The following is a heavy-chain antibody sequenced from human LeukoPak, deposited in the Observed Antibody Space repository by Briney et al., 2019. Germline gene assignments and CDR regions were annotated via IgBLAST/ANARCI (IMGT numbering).Heavy chain of an antibody. V-gene: IGHV3-21*01. Sequence: GGSLRLSCAASAFTFNTYSMNWVRQAPGKGLEWVSSITRSSYIYYADSVKGRFTISRDNAKNSLYLQINSLRAEDTAVYYCAGYASSGRRDAFDTWGQGTMVTVSS. CDR1: AFTFNTYS. CDR2: ITRSSYI. J-gene: IGHJ3*02. CDR3: AGYASSGRRDAFDT. D-gene: IGHD3-22*01.